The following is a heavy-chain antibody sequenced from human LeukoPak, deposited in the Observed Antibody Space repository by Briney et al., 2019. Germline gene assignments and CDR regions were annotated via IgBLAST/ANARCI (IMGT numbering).Heavy chain of an antibody. V-gene: IGHV3-30-3*01. Sequence: GGSLRLSCAASGFTFSSYAMHWVRQAPGKGLEWVAVISYDGSNKYYADSVKGRFTISRDNSKNTLYLQMNSPRAEDTAVYYCASDYSNYGFNWFDPWGQGTLVTVSS. CDR2: ISYDGSNK. CDR1: GFTFSSYA. CDR3: ASDYSNYGFNWFDP. J-gene: IGHJ5*02. D-gene: IGHD4-11*01.